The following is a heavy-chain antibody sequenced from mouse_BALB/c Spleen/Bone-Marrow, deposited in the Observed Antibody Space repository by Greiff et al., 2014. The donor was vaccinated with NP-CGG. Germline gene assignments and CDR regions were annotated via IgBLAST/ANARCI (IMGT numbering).Heavy chain of an antibody. CDR2: ISSGSTAI. J-gene: IGHJ1*01. CDR3: ARGGNWDDFDV. V-gene: IGHV5-17*02. D-gene: IGHD4-1*01. Sequence: EVKLVESEGGLVQPGGSRKLSCAASGFTFSSFGMHWVRQAPEKGLEWVAYISSGSTAICYADTVKGRFTISRDNPKNTLFLQMTSLRSEDTAMYYCARGGNWDDFDVWGAGTTVTVSS. CDR1: GFTFSSFG.